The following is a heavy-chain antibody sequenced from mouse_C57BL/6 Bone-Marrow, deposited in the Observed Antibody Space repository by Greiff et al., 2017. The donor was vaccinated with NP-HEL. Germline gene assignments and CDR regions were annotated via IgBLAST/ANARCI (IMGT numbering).Heavy chain of an antibody. V-gene: IGHV5-4*01. D-gene: IGHD1-1*01. Sequence: EVKVVESGGGLVKPGGSLKLSCAASGFTFSSYAMSWVRQTPEKRLEWVATISDGGSYTYYPDNVKGRFTISRDNAKNNLYLQMSHLKSEDTAMYYCARDIPYYYGCSFYWYFDVWGTGTTVTVSS. CDR2: ISDGGSYT. CDR1: GFTFSSYA. CDR3: ARDIPYYYGCSFYWYFDV. J-gene: IGHJ1*03.